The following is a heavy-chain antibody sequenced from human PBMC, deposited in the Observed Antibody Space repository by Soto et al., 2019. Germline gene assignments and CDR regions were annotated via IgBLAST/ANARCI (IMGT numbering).Heavy chain of an antibody. CDR3: TTDLNYDILTGYYLYYYYGMDV. J-gene: IGHJ6*02. CDR1: GFTFSNAW. V-gene: IGHV3-15*01. D-gene: IGHD3-9*01. CDR2: IKSKTDGGTT. Sequence: PGGSLRLSCAASGFTFSNAWMSWVRQAPGKGLEWVGRIKSKTDGGTTDYAAPVKGRFTISRDDSKNTLYLQMNSLKTEDTAVYYCTTDLNYDILTGYYLYYYYGMDVWGQGTTVTVSS.